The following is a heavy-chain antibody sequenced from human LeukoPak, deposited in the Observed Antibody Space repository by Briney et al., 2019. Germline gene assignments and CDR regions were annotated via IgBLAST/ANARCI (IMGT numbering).Heavy chain of an antibody. J-gene: IGHJ6*02. CDR1: GFTVSSNY. Sequence: GGSLRLSRAASGFTVSSNYMSWVRQAPGKGLEWVSVIYSGGSTYYADSVKGRFTISRDNSKNTLYLQMNSLRAEDTAVYYCARDFSYYGMDVWGQGTTVTVSS. CDR2: IYSGGST. V-gene: IGHV3-53*01. CDR3: ARDFSYYGMDV.